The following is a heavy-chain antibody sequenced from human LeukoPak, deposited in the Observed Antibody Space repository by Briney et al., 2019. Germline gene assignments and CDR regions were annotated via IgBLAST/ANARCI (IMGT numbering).Heavy chain of an antibody. CDR2: ISYDGNSK. V-gene: IGHV3-30-3*01. J-gene: IGHJ4*02. CDR3: AGYTTSRTKKYYFDY. Sequence: GGCLRLSCAASGFTFSSYAMHWVRQAPGKGLEWVAVISYDGNSKYYADSVKGRFTISRDNSKNTLFLQLNSLRAEDTAVYYCAGYTTSRTKKYYFDYWGQGTLVTVSS. CDR1: GFTFSSYA. D-gene: IGHD6-13*01.